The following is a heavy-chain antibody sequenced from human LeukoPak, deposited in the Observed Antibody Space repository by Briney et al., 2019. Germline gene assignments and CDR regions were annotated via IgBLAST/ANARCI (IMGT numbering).Heavy chain of an antibody. J-gene: IGHJ3*02. D-gene: IGHD7-27*01. CDR2: IIPTFGTA. Sequence: SVKVSCKASGGTFSSYAISWVRQAPGQGLEWMGGIIPTFGTANYAQKFQGRVTIAADESTSTAYMELSSLRSEDTAVYYCARALLGRDWGSPVDAFDIWGQGTMVTVSS. CDR1: GGTFSSYA. V-gene: IGHV1-69*13. CDR3: ARALLGRDWGSPVDAFDI.